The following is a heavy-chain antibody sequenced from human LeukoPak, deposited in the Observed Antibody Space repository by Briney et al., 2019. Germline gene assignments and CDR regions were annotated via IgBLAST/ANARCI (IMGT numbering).Heavy chain of an antibody. CDR3: AKDLGEYSSSSFDY. V-gene: IGHV3-23*01. CDR1: GFSSHIYV. Sequence: GGPLRLSCVASGFSSHIYVMSWVRQAPGKGLEWVSSINDSGDNINYADSVKGRFSISRDNSKSTLYLQMNSLRPEDTAVYYCAKDLGEYSSSSFDYWGQGTLVTVSS. CDR2: INDSGDNI. J-gene: IGHJ4*02. D-gene: IGHD6-6*01.